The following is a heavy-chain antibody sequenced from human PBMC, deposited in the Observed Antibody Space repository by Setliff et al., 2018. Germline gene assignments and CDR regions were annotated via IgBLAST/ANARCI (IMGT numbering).Heavy chain of an antibody. Sequence: GASVKVSCKASRYTFNSYAMNWVRQAPGQGLEWMGWINTNTGNPTYAQGFTGRFVFSLDTSVSTAYLQISSLKAEDTAVYYCAREGEGSTFFPLDAFDIWGQGTMVTVSS. CDR3: AREGEGSTFFPLDAFDI. D-gene: IGHD3-16*01. J-gene: IGHJ3*02. CDR1: RYTFNSYA. V-gene: IGHV7-4-1*02. CDR2: INTNTGNP.